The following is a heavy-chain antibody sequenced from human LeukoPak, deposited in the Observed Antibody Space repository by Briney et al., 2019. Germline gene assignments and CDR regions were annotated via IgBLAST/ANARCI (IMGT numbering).Heavy chain of an antibody. J-gene: IGHJ4*02. CDR2: IYHSGST. V-gene: IGHV4-38-2*01. CDR1: GYSISSGYY. D-gene: IGHD5-24*01. Sequence: SETLSLTCAVSGYSISSGYYWGWIRRPPGKGLEWIGTIYHSGSTSYNPSLKSRVTISVDTSKNQYFLKLSSVTAADTAVYYCARSGDAYTPNYWGQGTLVTVSS. CDR3: ARSGDAYTPNY.